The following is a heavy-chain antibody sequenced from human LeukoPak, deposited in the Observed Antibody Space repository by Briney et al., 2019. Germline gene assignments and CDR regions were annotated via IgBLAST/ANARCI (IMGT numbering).Heavy chain of an antibody. V-gene: IGHV3-15*01. CDR2: IKAKAHGGTI. Sequence: PGGSLRLSCAASGFTFINAWMAWVRQAPGKGLEWVGRIKAKAHGGTIEYAAPVKCRFTISRDDSKNTLYQQMNSLKTEDTAVYYCTTDGVGVEGATYDNWGQGTLVSVSS. D-gene: IGHD1-26*01. CDR3: TTDGVGVEGATYDN. J-gene: IGHJ4*02. CDR1: GFTFINAW.